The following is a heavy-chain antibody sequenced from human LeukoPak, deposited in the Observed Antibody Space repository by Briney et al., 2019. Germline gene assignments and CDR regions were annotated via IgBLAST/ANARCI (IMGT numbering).Heavy chain of an antibody. CDR2: IYPRDSDT. D-gene: IGHD6-19*01. CDR1: GYSFLDYW. J-gene: IGHJ4*02. Sequence: HGESLKISCKGSGYSFLDYWIGWVRQMPGKGLEWMGIIYPRDSDTRYSPSFQGQVTVSADKSTSTAYLQWSGLKASDTAMYYCALTYSSGYFFAHWGQGTLVTVSS. V-gene: IGHV5-51*01. CDR3: ALTYSSGYFFAH.